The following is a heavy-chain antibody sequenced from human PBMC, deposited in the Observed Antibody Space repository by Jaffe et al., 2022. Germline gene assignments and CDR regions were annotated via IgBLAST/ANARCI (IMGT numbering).Heavy chain of an antibody. Sequence: EVQLVESGGGLVKPGGSLRLSCAASGFTFSSYSMNWVRQAPGKGLEWVSSISSSSSYIYYADSVKGRFTISRDNAKNSLYLQMNSLRAEDTAVYYCARVKAIVVVVAATPDAFDIWGQGTMVTVSS. CDR1: GFTFSSYS. D-gene: IGHD2-15*01. CDR3: ARVKAIVVVVAATPDAFDI. J-gene: IGHJ3*02. V-gene: IGHV3-21*01. CDR2: ISSSSSYI.